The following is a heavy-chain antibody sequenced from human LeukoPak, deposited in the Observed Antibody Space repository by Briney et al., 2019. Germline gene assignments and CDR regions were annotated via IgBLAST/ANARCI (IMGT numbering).Heavy chain of an antibody. CDR2: IYHSGST. Sequence: SETLSLTCAVSGGSISSGGYSWSWIRQPPGKGLEWIGSIYHSGSTYYNPSLKSRVTISVDTSKNQFSLKLSSVTAADTAVYYCAREVEEGELPADFDYWAREPWSPSPQ. CDR1: GGSISSGGYS. D-gene: IGHD1-26*01. CDR3: AREVEEGELPADFDY. V-gene: IGHV4-39*07. J-gene: IGHJ4*02.